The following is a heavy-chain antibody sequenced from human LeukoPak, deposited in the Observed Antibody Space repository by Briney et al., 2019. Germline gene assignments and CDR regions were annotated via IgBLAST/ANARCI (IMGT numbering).Heavy chain of an antibody. Sequence: GASVKVSCKASGYTFTGYYMHWVRQAPGQGLEWMGWVNPNSGGTNYAQKFQGRVTMTRDTSISTAYMELSRLRSDDTAVYYCARDGVGAKYYYKDVWGKGTTVNVSS. CDR3: ARDGVGAKYYYKDV. J-gene: IGHJ6*03. CDR1: GYTFTGYY. CDR2: VNPNSGGT. D-gene: IGHD1-26*01. V-gene: IGHV1-2*02.